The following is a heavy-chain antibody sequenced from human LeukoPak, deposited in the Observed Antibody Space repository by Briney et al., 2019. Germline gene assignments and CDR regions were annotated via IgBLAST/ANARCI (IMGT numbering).Heavy chain of an antibody. CDR1: GGSFSGYY. V-gene: IGHV4-34*01. J-gene: IGHJ5*02. CDR3: ARRRYYYDSSGSSNWFDP. Sequence: SETLSLTCAVYGGSFSGYYWSWIRQPPGKGLEWIGEINHSGSTNYNPSLKSRVTISVDTSKNQFPLKLSSVTAADTAVYYCARRRYYYDSSGSSNWFDPWGQGTLVTVSS. D-gene: IGHD3-22*01. CDR2: INHSGST.